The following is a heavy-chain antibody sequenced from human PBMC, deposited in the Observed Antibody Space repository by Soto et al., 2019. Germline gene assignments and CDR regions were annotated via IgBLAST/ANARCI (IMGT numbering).Heavy chain of an antibody. CDR1: GYTFTSYA. J-gene: IGHJ5*02. Sequence: ASVKVSCKASGYTFTSYAMHWVRQAPGQRLEWMGWINAGNGNTKYSQKFQGRVTITRDTSASTAYMELSSLRSEDTAVYYCARDSAARGRGVLKNWFDPWGQGTLVTVSS. D-gene: IGHD3-10*01. V-gene: IGHV1-3*01. CDR2: INAGNGNT. CDR3: ARDSAARGRGVLKNWFDP.